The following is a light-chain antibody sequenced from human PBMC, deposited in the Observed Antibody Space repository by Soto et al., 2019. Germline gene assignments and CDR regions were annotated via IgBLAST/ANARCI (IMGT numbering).Light chain of an antibody. Sequence: QSVLTQPASVSGSPAQSITISCTGTSSDVGNYKDVSWYQQHPGKAPKLMIYEVSNRPSGASNRLSGSNYGNTASQTLSGLQAEDETDYYCFPYTSSGTYVFGTGTKVTGL. CDR3: FPYTSSGTYV. J-gene: IGLJ1*01. CDR2: EVS. V-gene: IGLV2-14*01. CDR1: SSDVGNYKD.